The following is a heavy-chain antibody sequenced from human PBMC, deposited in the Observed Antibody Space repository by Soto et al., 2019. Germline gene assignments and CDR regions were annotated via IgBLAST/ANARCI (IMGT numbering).Heavy chain of an antibody. V-gene: IGHV1-18*01. Sequence: ASVKVSCKASGYTFTSSGISWVRQAPGQGLEWMGWISAYNGNTNYAQKLQGRVTMTTDTSTSTAYMELRSLRSDDTAVYYCARDSSVYCSGGSCYSDAFDIWGQGTMVTVSS. J-gene: IGHJ3*02. CDR2: ISAYNGNT. D-gene: IGHD2-15*01. CDR1: GYTFTSSG. CDR3: ARDSSVYCSGGSCYSDAFDI.